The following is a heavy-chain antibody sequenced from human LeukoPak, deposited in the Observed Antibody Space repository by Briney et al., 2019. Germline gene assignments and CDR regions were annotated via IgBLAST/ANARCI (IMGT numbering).Heavy chain of an antibody. D-gene: IGHD3-22*01. Sequence: ASVKVSCKASGYTFTSYYMHWVRQPPGQGLEWMGIINPSGGSTSYAQKFQGRGTMTRDTSTSTVYMELSSLRSEDTAVYYCARDGDYYDSSGYYSDWGQGTLVTVSS. CDR2: INPSGGST. CDR1: GYTFTSYY. J-gene: IGHJ4*02. V-gene: IGHV1-46*01. CDR3: ARDGDYYDSSGYYSD.